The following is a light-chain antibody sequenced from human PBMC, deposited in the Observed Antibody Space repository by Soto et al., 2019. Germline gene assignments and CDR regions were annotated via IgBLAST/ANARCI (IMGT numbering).Light chain of an antibody. CDR3: CSYAGNYTVM. Sequence: QSALTQPRSVSGSPGQSVTISCTGTSSDLGGYTYVSWYRHHPGKVPKLMIYDVIKRPSGVPDRFSGSKSGNTASLTISGLQAEYEADYHCCSYAGNYTVMFGGGTKLTVL. J-gene: IGLJ3*02. V-gene: IGLV2-11*01. CDR2: DVI. CDR1: SSDLGGYTY.